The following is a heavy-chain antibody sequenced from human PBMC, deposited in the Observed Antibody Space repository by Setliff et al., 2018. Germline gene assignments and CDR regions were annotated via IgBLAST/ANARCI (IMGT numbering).Heavy chain of an antibody. J-gene: IGHJ6*02. CDR1: GGSISSMSYY. V-gene: IGHV4-39*07. Sequence: ETLSLTCTVSGGSISSMSYYWGWIRQPPGKGLEWIGSIYHSGSSYYNSSLRSRVTISVDTSKNQFSLNLKSVTAADTAVYYCVRDRTAYSYGLDVWGQGTTVTVSS. CDR3: VRDRTAYSYGLDV. D-gene: IGHD5-18*01. CDR2: IYHSGSS.